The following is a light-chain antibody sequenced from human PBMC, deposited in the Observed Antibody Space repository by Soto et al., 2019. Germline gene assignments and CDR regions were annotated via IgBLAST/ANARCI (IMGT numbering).Light chain of an antibody. CDR3: QHYGGSPLYT. CDR1: QSFSSSH. CDR2: DTS. Sequence: EVVLTQFPGTLSLSPGERATLSCRASQSFSSSHLAWYQQKPGQAPRLLIYDTSRRAIGIPDRFSGSASGTDFTLTVSRLEPEDFAVYFCQHYGGSPLYTFGQGTKVDI. V-gene: IGKV3-20*01. J-gene: IGKJ2*01.